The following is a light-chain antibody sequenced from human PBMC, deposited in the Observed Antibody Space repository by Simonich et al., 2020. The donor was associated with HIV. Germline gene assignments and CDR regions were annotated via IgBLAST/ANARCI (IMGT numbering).Light chain of an antibody. J-gene: IGLJ3*02. CDR3: NSYTSSSTWV. Sequence: QSTLTQPASVSGSPGQSITISCPGTISDVGDYIYVSWYQPHPGKAPKLMIYDVTKRPSGVSNRFSGFKSGNTASRTISGLQAEDEADYYCNSYTSSSTWVFGGGTKLTVL. CDR1: ISDVGDYIY. CDR2: DVT. V-gene: IGLV2-14*03.